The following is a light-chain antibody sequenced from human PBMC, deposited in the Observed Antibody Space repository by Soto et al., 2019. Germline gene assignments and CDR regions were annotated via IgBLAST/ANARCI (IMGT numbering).Light chain of an antibody. CDR1: QTIYQA. Sequence: DIQMTQSPSSLSASVGDRVTITCRASQTIYQALNWFHQKPGKAPRLLISSATALQRGVPSRFSGSGYRAEFTLIISSLLPEDFGTYYCQQSFTSIFTFGPGTKVDV. CDR3: QQSFTSIFT. J-gene: IGKJ3*01. V-gene: IGKV1-39*01. CDR2: SAT.